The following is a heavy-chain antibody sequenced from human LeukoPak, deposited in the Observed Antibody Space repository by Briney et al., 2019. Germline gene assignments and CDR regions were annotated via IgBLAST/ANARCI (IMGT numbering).Heavy chain of an antibody. D-gene: IGHD5-18*01. V-gene: IGHV4-34*01. Sequence: SETLSLTCAVYGGSFSGYYWSWTRQPPGKGLEWIGEINHSGSTNYNPSLKSRVTISVDTSKNQFSLKLSSVTAADKAVYYCARVGSTADYWGQGTLVTVSS. J-gene: IGHJ4*02. CDR2: INHSGST. CDR1: GGSFSGYY. CDR3: ARVGSTADY.